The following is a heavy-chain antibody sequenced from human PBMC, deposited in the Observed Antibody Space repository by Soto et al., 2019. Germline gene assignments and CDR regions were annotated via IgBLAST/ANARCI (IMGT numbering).Heavy chain of an antibody. CDR3: ARSFVAAGTYCAFDI. V-gene: IGHV1-69*13. Sequence: SVKVSCKASGGTFSSYAISWVRQAPGQGLEWMGGIIPIFGTANYAQKFQGRVTITADESTSTAYMELSSLRSEDTSVYYCARSFVAAGTYCAFDIWGQGTMVTVSS. CDR2: IIPIFGTA. CDR1: GGTFSSYA. J-gene: IGHJ3*02. D-gene: IGHD6-13*01.